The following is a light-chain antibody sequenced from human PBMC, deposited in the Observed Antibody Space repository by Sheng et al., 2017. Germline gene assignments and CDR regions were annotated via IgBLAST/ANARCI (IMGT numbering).Light chain of an antibody. V-gene: IGKV3-11*01. CDR1: QSVASY. J-gene: IGKJ4*01. CDR3: QQRSKT. Sequence: EIVLTQSPATLSLSPGDRATLSCRASQSVASYLAWYQLKPGQPPRLLIYDASNRATDIPARFSGSGSGTDFTLTISNLEPEDFAVYYCQQRSKTFGGGTKVE. CDR2: DAS.